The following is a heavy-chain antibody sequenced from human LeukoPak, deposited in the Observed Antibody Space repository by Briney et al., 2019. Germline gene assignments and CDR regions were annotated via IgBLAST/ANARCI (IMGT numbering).Heavy chain of an antibody. Sequence: ASVTVSCKASGYTFTSYYMQWVRQAPGQGLEWVGIINPSDGSTDYAQKFQGRLTMTRDTSISTAYMELSRLRSDDTAVYYCATQRGSYLWGTDFDYWGQGTLVTVSS. V-gene: IGHV1-46*01. CDR3: ATQRGSYLWGTDFDY. D-gene: IGHD3-16*01. CDR1: GYTFTSYY. J-gene: IGHJ4*02. CDR2: INPSDGST.